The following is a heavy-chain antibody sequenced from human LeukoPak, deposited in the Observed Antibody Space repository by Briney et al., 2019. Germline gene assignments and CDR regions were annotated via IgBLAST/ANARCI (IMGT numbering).Heavy chain of an antibody. CDR3: ASAYCGGDCTPHWYFDL. J-gene: IGHJ2*01. CDR1: GGSISSSRDS. D-gene: IGHD2-21*02. CDR2: IYYIGNT. V-gene: IGHV4-30-4*08. Sequence: SETLSLTCTVSGGSISSSRDSWGWIRQPPGKGLEWIGYIYYIGNTFYNPSLRSRVTISVDTSKNQFSLKLSSVTAADTAVYYCASAYCGGDCTPHWYFDLWGRGTLVTVSS.